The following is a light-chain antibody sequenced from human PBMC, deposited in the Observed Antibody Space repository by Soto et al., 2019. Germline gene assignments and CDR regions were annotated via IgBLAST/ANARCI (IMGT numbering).Light chain of an antibody. Sequence: QSALTQPASVSGSPGQSITIXCTGTSSDVGGYNYVSWYQQHPGKAPKLMIYEVSNRPSGVSNRFSGSKSGNTASLTISGLQAEDEADYYCSSYTSSSTLVFGTGTKLTVL. V-gene: IGLV2-14*01. CDR1: SSDVGGYNY. J-gene: IGLJ1*01. CDR2: EVS. CDR3: SSYTSSSTLV.